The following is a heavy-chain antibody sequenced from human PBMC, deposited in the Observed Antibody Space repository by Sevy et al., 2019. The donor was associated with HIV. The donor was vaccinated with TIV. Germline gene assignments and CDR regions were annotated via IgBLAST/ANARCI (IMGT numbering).Heavy chain of an antibody. D-gene: IGHD6-19*01. CDR2: IRSKANSYAT. J-gene: IGHJ4*02. CDR1: GFTFSGSA. CDR3: HSSGWYPTDY. V-gene: IGHV3-73*01. Sequence: GGSLRLSCAASGFTFSGSAMHWVRQASGKGLEWVGRIRSKANSYATAYAASVKVRFTISRDVSKNTAYLQMNSLKTEDTAVYYCHSSGWYPTDYWGQGTLVTVSS.